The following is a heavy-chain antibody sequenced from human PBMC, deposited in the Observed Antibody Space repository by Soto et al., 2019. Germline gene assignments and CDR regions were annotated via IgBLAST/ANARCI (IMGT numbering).Heavy chain of an antibody. J-gene: IGHJ6*02. D-gene: IGHD1-1*01. CDR3: ARGTGHYYYGMDV. V-gene: IGHV3-66*01. CDR1: GFTVSTKY. Sequence: PGGSLRLSCTASGFTVSTKYMSWVRQAPGKGLEWVSVIYSGGSTFYADSVRGRFTISRDNSKNTVNLQMNSLRAEDTAVYYCARGTGHYYYGMDVWGQGTTVTVSS. CDR2: IYSGGST.